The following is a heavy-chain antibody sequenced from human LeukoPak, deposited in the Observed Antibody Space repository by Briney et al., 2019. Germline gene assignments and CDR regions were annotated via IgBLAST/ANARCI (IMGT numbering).Heavy chain of an antibody. J-gene: IGHJ4*02. V-gene: IGHV3-74*01. CDR3: ARVRRWVGDFYFDY. CDR1: GFTFSSYW. CDR2: INSDGSNT. Sequence: GGSLRLSCAASGFTFSSYWMNWVRQAPGKGLVWVSRINSDGSNTKYADSVKGRFTISRDNAKNTLYLQMNSLRAEDTAVYYCARVRRWVGDFYFDYWGQGTLVTVSS. D-gene: IGHD2-21*02.